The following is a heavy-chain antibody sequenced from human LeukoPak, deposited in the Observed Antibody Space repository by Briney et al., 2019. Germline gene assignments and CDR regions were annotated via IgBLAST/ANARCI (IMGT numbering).Heavy chain of an antibody. V-gene: IGHV3-30*02. CDR3: AKDRRLEWWRPGFDY. D-gene: IGHD2-15*01. J-gene: IGHJ4*02. CDR2: IRYDGSNK. CDR1: GFTFSSYD. Sequence: GGSLRLSCAASGFTFSSYDMHWVRQAPGKGLEWVAFIRYDGSNKYYADSVKGRFTISRDNSKNTLYLQMNSLRAEDTAVYYCAKDRRLEWWRPGFDYWGQGTLVTVSS.